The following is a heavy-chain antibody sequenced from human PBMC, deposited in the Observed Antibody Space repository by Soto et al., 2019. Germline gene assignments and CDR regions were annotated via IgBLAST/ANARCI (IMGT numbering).Heavy chain of an antibody. V-gene: IGHV3-11*01. CDR2: ISSSGSTI. Sequence: PGGSLRLSCAASGFTFSDYYMSWIRQAPGKGLEWVSYISSSGSTIYYADSVKGRFTISRDNAKNSLYLQMNSLRAEDTAVYYCARVAGTTTSPPYYYYGMDVWGQGTTVTVSS. D-gene: IGHD1-1*01. J-gene: IGHJ6*02. CDR1: GFTFSDYY. CDR3: ARVAGTTTSPPYYYYGMDV.